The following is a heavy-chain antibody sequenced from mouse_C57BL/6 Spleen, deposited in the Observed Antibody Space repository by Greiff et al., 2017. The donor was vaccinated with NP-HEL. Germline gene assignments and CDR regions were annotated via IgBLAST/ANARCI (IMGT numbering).Heavy chain of an antibody. Sequence: VKLMESGPELVKPGASVKISCKASGYAFSSSWMNWVKQRPGKGLEWIGRIYPGDGDTNYNGKFKGKATLTADKSSSTAYMQLSSLTSEDSAVYFCARDTFYSNYVWYFDVWGTGTTVTVSS. V-gene: IGHV1-82*01. CDR2: IYPGDGDT. CDR1: GYAFSSSW. J-gene: IGHJ1*03. CDR3: ARDTFYSNYVWYFDV. D-gene: IGHD2-5*01.